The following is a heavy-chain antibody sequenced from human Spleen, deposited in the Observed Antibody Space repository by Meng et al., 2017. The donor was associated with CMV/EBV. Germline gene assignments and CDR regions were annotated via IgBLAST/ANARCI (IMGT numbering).Heavy chain of an antibody. V-gene: IGHV4-61*01. CDR3: ARVRGSSGHGAFDY. CDR1: GDSISSAYYC. D-gene: IGHD3-22*01. CDR2: IYYSGST. J-gene: IGHJ4*02. Sequence: SETLSLTCTVSGDSISSAYYCWNWIRQPPGKGLEWIGYIYYSGSTNYNPSLKSRVTISVDTSKNQFSLKLSSVTAADTAVYYCARVRGSSGHGAFDYWGQGTLVTVSS.